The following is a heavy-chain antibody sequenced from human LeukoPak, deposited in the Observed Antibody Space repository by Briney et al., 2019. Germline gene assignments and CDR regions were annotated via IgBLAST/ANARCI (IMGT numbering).Heavy chain of an antibody. CDR1: GGTFSSYA. D-gene: IGHD2-2*01. Sequence: GASVKVSCKASGGTFSSYAISWVRQAPGQGLEWMGRIIPIVGTANYAQKFQGRVTITTDESTSTAYMELSSLRSEDTAVYYCARGYCSSTSCYAYHFDYWGQGTLVTVSS. V-gene: IGHV1-69*05. CDR2: IIPIVGTA. J-gene: IGHJ4*02. CDR3: ARGYCSSTSCYAYHFDY.